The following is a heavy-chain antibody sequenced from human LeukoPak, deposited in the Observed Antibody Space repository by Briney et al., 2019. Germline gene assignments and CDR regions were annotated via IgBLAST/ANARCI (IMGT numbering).Heavy chain of an antibody. J-gene: IGHJ4*02. CDR2: ISSSGSTI. CDR1: GFTFSDYY. Sequence: GGSLRLSCAASGFTFSDYYMSWIRQAPGKGLEWVSYISSSGSTIYYADSVKGRFTISRDNAKNSLYLQMNSLRAEDTAVYYCASQYYYDSSGYLGYWGQGTLVTVSS. V-gene: IGHV3-11*01. CDR3: ASQYYYDSSGYLGY. D-gene: IGHD3-22*01.